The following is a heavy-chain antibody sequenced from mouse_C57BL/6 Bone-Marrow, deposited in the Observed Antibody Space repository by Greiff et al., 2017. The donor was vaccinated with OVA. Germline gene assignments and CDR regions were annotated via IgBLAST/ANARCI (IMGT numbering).Heavy chain of an antibody. CDR1: GFTFSSYG. D-gene: IGHD1-1*01. J-gene: IGHJ3*01. CDR2: ISSGGSYT. CDR3: ARQGNTTAVGGFAY. Sequence: EVKLVESGGDLVKPGGSLKLSCAASGFTFSSYGMSWVRQTPDKRLEWVATISSGGSYTYYPDSVKGRFTISRDNAKNTLYLQMSSLKSEDTAMYYCARQGNTTAVGGFAYWGQGTLVTVSA. V-gene: IGHV5-6*01.